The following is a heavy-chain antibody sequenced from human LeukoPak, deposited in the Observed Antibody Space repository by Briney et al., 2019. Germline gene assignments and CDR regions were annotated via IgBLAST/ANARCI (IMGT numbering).Heavy chain of an antibody. V-gene: IGHV4-4*07. Sequence: SETLSLTCTVAGDSMHSYYWSWIRQSPEKGLEWIGRAYSGVNAYYNPSLQSRVTISVGKSNNPFSLDLTSVTAADTALYYCAREKSGTLTRAYYYIDVWGKGITVTVSS. CDR3: AREKSGTLTRAYYYIDV. J-gene: IGHJ6*03. CDR1: GDSMHSYY. CDR2: AYSGVNA. D-gene: IGHD1-26*01.